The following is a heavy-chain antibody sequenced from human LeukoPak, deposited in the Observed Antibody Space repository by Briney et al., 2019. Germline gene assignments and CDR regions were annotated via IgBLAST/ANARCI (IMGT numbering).Heavy chain of an antibody. CDR1: GYTFTGYY. J-gene: IGHJ4*02. V-gene: IGHV1-2*06. D-gene: IGHD2-21*02. CDR3: ARDYCGGGCFPDY. Sequence: ASVTVSCTASGYTFTGYYVHWVRQAPGQGLEWMGRINPNSGDTNYAQKFQGRVTMTRDTSISTAYMELSRLRSDDTAVYYCARDYCGGGCFPDYWGQGTLVTVSS. CDR2: INPNSGDT.